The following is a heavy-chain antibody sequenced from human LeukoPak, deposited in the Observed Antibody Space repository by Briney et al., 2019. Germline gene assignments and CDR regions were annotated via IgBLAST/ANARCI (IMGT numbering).Heavy chain of an antibody. CDR3: ARDRGAVAGFDY. V-gene: IGHV3-48*02. CDR1: GGSISSSS. Sequence: ETLSLTCTVSGGSISSSSFYWGWIRQPPGKGLEWVSYISSSSSTIYYADSVKGRFTISRDNAKNSLYLQMNSLRDEDTAVYYCARDRGAVAGFDYWGQGTLVTVSS. D-gene: IGHD6-19*01. CDR2: ISSSSSTI. J-gene: IGHJ4*02.